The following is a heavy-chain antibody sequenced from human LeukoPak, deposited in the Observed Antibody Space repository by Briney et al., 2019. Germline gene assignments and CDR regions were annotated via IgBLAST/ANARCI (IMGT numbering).Heavy chain of an antibody. Sequence: GGSLRLSCAASGFTFSSYAMHWVRQAPGKGLVWVAVISYDGSNKYYADSVKGRFTISRDNSKNTLYLQMNSLRAEDTAVYYCARASANDYWGQGTLVTVSS. V-gene: IGHV3-30*01. CDR3: ARASANDY. CDR1: GFTFSSYA. J-gene: IGHJ4*02. CDR2: ISYDGSNK. D-gene: IGHD6-25*01.